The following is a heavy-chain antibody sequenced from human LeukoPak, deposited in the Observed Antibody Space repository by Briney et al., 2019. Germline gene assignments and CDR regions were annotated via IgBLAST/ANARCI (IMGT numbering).Heavy chain of an antibody. D-gene: IGHD3-10*01. J-gene: IGHJ4*02. CDR1: GYTHTELS. Sequence: ASVKVSCKVSGYTHTELSMHWVRQAPGKGLEWMGGFDPEDGETFYAQKFQGRVTMTEDTSTDTAYMELSSLRSEDTAVYYCAPRKYGSGSYYRDWGQGTLVTVSS. V-gene: IGHV1-24*01. CDR2: FDPEDGET. CDR3: APRKYGSGSYYRD.